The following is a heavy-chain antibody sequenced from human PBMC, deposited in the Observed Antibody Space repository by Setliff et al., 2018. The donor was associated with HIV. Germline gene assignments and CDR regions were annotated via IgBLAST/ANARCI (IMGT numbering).Heavy chain of an antibody. CDR1: GGSISSGTYY. CDR2: IYTSGTT. CDR3: ARQQHSSDLKIWNY. D-gene: IGHD6-13*01. V-gene: IGHV4-61*09. J-gene: IGHJ4*02. Sequence: SETLSLTCTVSGGSISSGTYYWSWIRQPAGKGLEWIGHIYTSGTTNYNPSLKSRVTISLDTSKNQFSLTLTSVTAADTAVYYCARQQHSSDLKIWNYWGQGTLVTVSS.